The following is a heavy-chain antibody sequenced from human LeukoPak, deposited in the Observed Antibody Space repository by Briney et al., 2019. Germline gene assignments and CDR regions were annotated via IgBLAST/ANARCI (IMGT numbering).Heavy chain of an antibody. V-gene: IGHV3-23*01. Sequence: GGALRLSCGASGFTFNKYAMTWVRHAPGKGLGWVSTLSAGGTTDYADSVKGRFTISRDSSKNTLYLLMNSLRAEDTAVYYCTKVPSSLAVADQRYFDYWGQGTLVTVSS. CDR1: GFTFNKYA. J-gene: IGHJ4*02. D-gene: IGHD6-19*01. CDR2: LSAGGTT. CDR3: TKVPSSLAVADQRYFDY.